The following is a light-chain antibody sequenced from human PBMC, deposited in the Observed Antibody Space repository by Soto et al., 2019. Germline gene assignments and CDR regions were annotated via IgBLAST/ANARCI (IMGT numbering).Light chain of an antibody. CDR2: GAS. J-gene: IGKJ4*01. V-gene: IGKV3-20*01. CDR3: QQYGSSPVT. Sequence: EIVLTQSPGTLSLSPGERATLSCRASQSVSSSYLAWCQQKPGQAPRLLIYGASSRPTGIPDRFSGSGSGTDFTLTISRLEPEDFAVYYCQQYGSSPVTFGGGTKVDIK. CDR1: QSVSSSY.